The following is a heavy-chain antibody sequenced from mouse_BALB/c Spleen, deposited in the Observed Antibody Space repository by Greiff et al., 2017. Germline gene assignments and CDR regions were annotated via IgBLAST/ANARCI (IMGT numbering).Heavy chain of an antibody. D-gene: IGHD3-2*01. CDR3: ASEETARARAMGY. CDR1: GFTFSDSY. CDR2: ISDGGSYT. V-gene: IGHV5-4*02. Sequence: EVQLVESGGGLVKPGGSLKLSCAASGFTFSDSYMYWVRQTPEKRLEWVATISDGGSYTYYPDSVKGRFTISRDNAKNNLYLQMSSLKSEDTAMYYCASEETARARAMGYWGQGTSVTVSS. J-gene: IGHJ4*01.